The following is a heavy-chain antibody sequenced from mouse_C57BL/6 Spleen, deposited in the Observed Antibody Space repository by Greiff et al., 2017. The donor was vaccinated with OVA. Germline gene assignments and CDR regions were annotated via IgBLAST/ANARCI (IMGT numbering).Heavy chain of an antibody. CDR1: GYSITSGYY. CDR3: ARGGGVYYDYDDYAMDY. D-gene: IGHD2-4*01. V-gene: IGHV3-6*01. CDR2: ISYDGSN. Sequence: EVHLVESGPGLVKPSQSLSLTCSVTGYSITSGYYWNWIRQFPGNKLEWMGYISYDGSNNYNPSLKNRISITRDTSKNQFFLKLNSVTTEDTATYYCARGGGVYYDYDDYAMDYWGQGTSVTVSS. J-gene: IGHJ4*01.